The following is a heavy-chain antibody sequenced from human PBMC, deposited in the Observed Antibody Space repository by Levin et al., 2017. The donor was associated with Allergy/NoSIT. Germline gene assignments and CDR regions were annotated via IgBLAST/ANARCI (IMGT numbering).Heavy chain of an antibody. CDR3: AAIPNYYTVLTRYSRDAFDI. Sequence: ASVKVSCKASGFTFTSSAVQWVRQARGQHLEWIGWIVVGSGHPNYAQRFQERVTITRDMSTTTAYMELSSLRSEDTAIYYCAAIPNYYTVLTRYSRDAFDIWGQGTVVTVSS. V-gene: IGHV1-58*01. D-gene: IGHD3-9*01. CDR1: GFTFTSSA. CDR2: IVVGSGHP. J-gene: IGHJ3*02.